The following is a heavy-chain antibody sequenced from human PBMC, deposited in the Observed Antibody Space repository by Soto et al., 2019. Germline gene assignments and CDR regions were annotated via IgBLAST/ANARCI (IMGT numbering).Heavy chain of an antibody. Sequence: SETLSLTCAVSGGSISSSNWWSWVRQPPGKGLEWIGEIYHSGSTNYNPSLKSRVTISVDKSKNQFSLKLSSVTAADTAVYYCARDHGQYEGMDDSSVWGQGTLVTVSS. J-gene: IGHJ4*02. CDR3: ARDHGQYEGMDDSSV. CDR1: GGSISSSNW. V-gene: IGHV4-4*02. D-gene: IGHD3-22*01. CDR2: IYHSGST.